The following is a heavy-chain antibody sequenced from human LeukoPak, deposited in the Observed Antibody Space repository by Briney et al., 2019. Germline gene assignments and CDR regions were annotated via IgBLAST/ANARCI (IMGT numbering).Heavy chain of an antibody. CDR2: INWNGGST. CDR3: ARDLPQIEY. D-gene: IGHD3-22*01. Sequence: PGGSLRLSCAASGFTVDDYDMNWVRQAPGKGPEWVSAINWNGGSTGYADSVKGRFTISRDNAKNSLYLQMNSLRAEDTALYYCARDLPQIEYWGQGTLVTVSS. CDR1: GFTVDDYD. V-gene: IGHV3-20*04. J-gene: IGHJ4*02.